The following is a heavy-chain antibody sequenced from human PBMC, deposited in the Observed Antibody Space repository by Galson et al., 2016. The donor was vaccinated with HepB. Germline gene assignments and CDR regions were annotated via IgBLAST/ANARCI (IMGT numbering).Heavy chain of an antibody. CDR3: ARDTTAARLWDYYYGMDV. D-gene: IGHD6-6*01. CDR1: GFTFSTYS. CDR2: ISTSSSYI. Sequence: SLRLSCAASGFTFSTYSMNWVRQAPGKGLEWVSSISTSSSYIYYADSVKGRFTISRDNAKNALYLQMKGLRAEDTAVYYCARDTTAARLWDYYYGMDVWGQGTTVTVSS. V-gene: IGHV3-21*01. J-gene: IGHJ6*02.